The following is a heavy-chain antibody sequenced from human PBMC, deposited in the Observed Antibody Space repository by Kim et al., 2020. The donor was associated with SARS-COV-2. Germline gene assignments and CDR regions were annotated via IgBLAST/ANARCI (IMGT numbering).Heavy chain of an antibody. CDR2: IYYSGST. CDR1: GGSISSGGYY. J-gene: IGHJ3*02. V-gene: IGHV4-31*03. D-gene: IGHD3-3*01. CDR3: ARGDTIFGVVINAFDI. Sequence: SETLSLTCTVSGGSISSGGYYWSWIRQHPGKGLEWIGYIYYSGSTYYNPSLKSRVTISVDTSKNQFSLKLSSVTAAYTAVYYCARGDTIFGVVINAFDIWGQGTMVTVSS.